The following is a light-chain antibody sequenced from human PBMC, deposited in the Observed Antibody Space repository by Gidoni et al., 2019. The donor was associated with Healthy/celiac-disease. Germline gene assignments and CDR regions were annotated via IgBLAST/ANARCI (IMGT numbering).Light chain of an antibody. Sequence: IEMTQSPSLLSASTGDRVTISCRMSQGIRSYLAWYQQKPGKAPELLIYAASTLQSGVPSMFSGSGSGTDFTLTISCLQSEDFATYYCQQYYSFPRTFGPGTKVEIK. J-gene: IGKJ1*01. V-gene: IGKV1D-8*01. CDR2: AAS. CDR3: QQYYSFPRT. CDR1: QGIRSY.